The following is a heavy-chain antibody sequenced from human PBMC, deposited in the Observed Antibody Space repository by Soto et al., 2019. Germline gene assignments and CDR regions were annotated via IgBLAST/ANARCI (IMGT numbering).Heavy chain of an antibody. CDR1: DYTFTTYG. CDR2: ISAYNGNT. D-gene: IGHD3-10*01. J-gene: IGHJ6*02. Sequence: QVQLVQSGAEVKKPGASVKVSCKASDYTFTTYGISWVRQAPGQGLEWMGWISAYNGNTNYAQKLHGRVTMTTDTSTSTAYMELRSLRSDDTAVYYCARARSVSTWYYYGMDVWGQGTTVTVSS. CDR3: ARARSVSTWYYYGMDV. V-gene: IGHV1-18*01.